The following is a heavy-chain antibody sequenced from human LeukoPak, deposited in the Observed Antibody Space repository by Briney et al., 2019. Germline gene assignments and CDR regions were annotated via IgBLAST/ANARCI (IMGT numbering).Heavy chain of an antibody. CDR3: AKDEVVPGYYYTDV. CDR1: GFTFSGSA. V-gene: IGHV3-30*02. CDR2: IRYDGGNT. Sequence: GGSLKLSCAASGFTFSGSAMHWVRQAPGMGLEWVAFIRYDGGNTYYADSVKGRFTISRDNSKNTMYLQMNSLNAEDTAVYYCAKDEVVPGYYYTDVWGRGTTVTISS. J-gene: IGHJ6*03. D-gene: IGHD2-2*01.